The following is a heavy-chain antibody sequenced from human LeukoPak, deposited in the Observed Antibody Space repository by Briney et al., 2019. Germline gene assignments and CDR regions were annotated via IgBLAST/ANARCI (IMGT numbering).Heavy chain of an antibody. CDR2: IKSTTVDGTP. J-gene: IGHJ4*02. D-gene: IGHD4-23*01. CDR3: TTGPGISGY. Sequence: GGSLRLSCAASGFTASSNYMSWVRQAPGKGLEWVGRIKSTTVDGTPEYAAPVKGRCTISRDDSKNTVYLQMNSLKTEDTAVYYCTTGPGISGYWGQGTLVTVSS. V-gene: IGHV3-15*01. CDR1: GFTASSNY.